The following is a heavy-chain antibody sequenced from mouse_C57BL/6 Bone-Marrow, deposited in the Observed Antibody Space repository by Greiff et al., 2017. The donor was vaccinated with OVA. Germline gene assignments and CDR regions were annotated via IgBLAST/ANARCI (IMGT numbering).Heavy chain of an antibody. CDR1: GFTFSSYG. D-gene: IGHD2-5*01. CDR2: ISSGGSYT. V-gene: IGHV5-6*01. J-gene: IGHJ2*01. CDR3: ARHPGGSNYVDFDY. Sequence: DVHLVESGGDLVKPGGSLKLSCAASGFTFSSYGMSWVRQTPDKRLEWVATISSGGSYTYYPDSVKGRFTISRDNAKNTLYLQMSSLKSEDTAMYYCARHPGGSNYVDFDYWGQGTTLTVSS.